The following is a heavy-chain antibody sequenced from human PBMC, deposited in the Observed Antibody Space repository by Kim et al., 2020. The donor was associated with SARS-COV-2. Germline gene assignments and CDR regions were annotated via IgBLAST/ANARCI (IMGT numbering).Heavy chain of an antibody. Sequence: DDSAPVKGRFTISRDDSKNTRYLQMNSLKTEDTAVYYCTTDLLIGHPVIYWGQGTLVTVSS. CDR3: TTDLLIGHPVIY. V-gene: IGHV3-15*01. J-gene: IGHJ4*02.